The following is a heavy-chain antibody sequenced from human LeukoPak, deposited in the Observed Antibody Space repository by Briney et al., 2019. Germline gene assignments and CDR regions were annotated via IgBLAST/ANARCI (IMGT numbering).Heavy chain of an antibody. CDR2: ISSSSSYI. CDR1: GFTFSSYS. V-gene: IGHV3-21*04. D-gene: IGHD1-26*01. Sequence: PGGSLRLSCAASGFTFSSYSMNWVRQAPGKGLEWVSSISSSSSYIYYADSVKGRFTISRDNAKNSLYLQMNSLRAEDTAVYYCAGWELHYYYYGMDVWGQGTTVTVSS. J-gene: IGHJ6*02. CDR3: AGWELHYYYYGMDV.